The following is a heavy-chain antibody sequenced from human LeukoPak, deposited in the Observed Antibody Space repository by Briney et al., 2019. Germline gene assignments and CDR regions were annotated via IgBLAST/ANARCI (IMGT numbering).Heavy chain of an antibody. CDR3: AREDCTIGAVCSSLLDY. CDR1: GLTFSSDW. V-gene: IGHV3-74*01. CDR2: INSDASTI. Sequence: GSLRLSCAASGLTFSSDWMHWVRQVPGKGLVWVSRINSDASTINYADSVKGRFTISRDNAKNTLYLQMNNLRAEDTAVYYCAREDCTIGAVCSSLLDYWGQGTLVTVSS. J-gene: IGHJ4*02. D-gene: IGHD2-8*01.